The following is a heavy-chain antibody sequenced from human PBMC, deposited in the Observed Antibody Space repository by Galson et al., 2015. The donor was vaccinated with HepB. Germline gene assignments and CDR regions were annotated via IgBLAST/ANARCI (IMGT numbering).Heavy chain of an antibody. CDR2: IYSGGST. CDR1: GFTVSSNY. CDR3: ARAVTLYSSSLDYFDY. V-gene: IGHV3-66*01. Sequence: SLRLSCAASGFTVSSNYMSWVRQAPGKGLEWVSVIYSGGSTYYADSVKGRFTISRDNSKNTLYLQMNSLRAEDTAVYYCARAVTLYSSSLDYFDYWGQGTLVTVSS. J-gene: IGHJ4*02. D-gene: IGHD6-6*01.